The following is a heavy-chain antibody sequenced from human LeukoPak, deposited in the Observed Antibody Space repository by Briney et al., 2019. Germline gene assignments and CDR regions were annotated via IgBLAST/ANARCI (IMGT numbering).Heavy chain of an antibody. CDR2: IYYSGST. J-gene: IGHJ3*02. CDR1: GGSISSSSYY. D-gene: IGHD3-22*01. V-gene: IGHV4-39*01. CDR3: ASPEGAYYYDSSGYYFPFDI. Sequence: SETLSLTCIVSGGSISSSSYYWGWIRQPPGKGLEWIGSIYYSGSTYYNPSLKSRVTISVDTSKNQFSLKLSSVTAADTAVYYCASPEGAYYYDSSGYYFPFDIWGQGTMVTVSS.